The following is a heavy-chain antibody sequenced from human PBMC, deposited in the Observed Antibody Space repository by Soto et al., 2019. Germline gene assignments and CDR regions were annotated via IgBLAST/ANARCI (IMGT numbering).Heavy chain of an antibody. CDR1: GYSFTSYW. CDR3: ARSPTYYYDSSGYNGFDY. CDR2: IDPSDSYT. Sequence: PGESLKISCKGSGYSFTSYWISWVRQMPGKGLEWMGRIDPSDSYTNYSPSFQGHVTISADKSISTAYLQWSSLKASDTAMYYCARSPTYYYDSSGYNGFDYWGQGTLVTLSS. D-gene: IGHD3-22*01. V-gene: IGHV5-10-1*01. J-gene: IGHJ4*02.